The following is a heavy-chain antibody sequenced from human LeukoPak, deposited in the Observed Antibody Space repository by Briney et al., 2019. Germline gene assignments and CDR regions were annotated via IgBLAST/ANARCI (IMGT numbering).Heavy chain of an antibody. J-gene: IGHJ4*02. Sequence: SETLSLTCTVSGGSISSYYWSWIRQSPGEGLGWIGYIHYRGSTNYNPSLKSRVTISVDTSKNQFSLKLSSLTAADTAVYYCARSVLGYSYGLHIDYWGQGTLVTVSS. CDR2: IHYRGST. CDR3: ARSVLGYSYGLHIDY. V-gene: IGHV4-59*01. CDR1: GGSISSYY. D-gene: IGHD5-18*01.